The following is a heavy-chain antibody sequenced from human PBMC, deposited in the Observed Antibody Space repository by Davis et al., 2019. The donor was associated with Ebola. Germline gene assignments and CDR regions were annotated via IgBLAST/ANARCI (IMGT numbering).Heavy chain of an antibody. D-gene: IGHD2-15*01. CDR1: GYSISSGYY. J-gene: IGHJ1*01. Sequence: PSETLSLPCTVSGYSISSGYYWGWIRQPPGQWLEWIGSIYHSGSTYYNPSLKSRVTISVDTSKNQFSLKLSSVTAADTAVYYCLGGLVDCSGGSCYENSLQHWGQGTLVTVSS. CDR2: IYHSGST. V-gene: IGHV4-38-2*02. CDR3: LGGLVDCSGGSCYENSLQH.